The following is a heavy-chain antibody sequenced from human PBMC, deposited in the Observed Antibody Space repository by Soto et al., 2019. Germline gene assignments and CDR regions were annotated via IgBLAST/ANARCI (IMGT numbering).Heavy chain of an antibody. CDR2: ISGSGRST. V-gene: IGHV3-23*01. CDR1: GYTFTSYY. Sequence: ASVKVSCKASGYTFTSYYIHWVRQAPGKGLQLVSAISGSGRSTYYADFVEGRFTISRDNSKSTLYLQMSSLRAEDTAVYYCFNYDSGGYSIDWGQGTLVTVSS. D-gene: IGHD3-22*01. CDR3: FNYDSGGYSID. J-gene: IGHJ4*02.